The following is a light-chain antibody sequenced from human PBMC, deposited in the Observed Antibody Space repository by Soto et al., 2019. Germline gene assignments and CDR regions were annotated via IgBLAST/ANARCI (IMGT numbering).Light chain of an antibody. J-gene: IGKJ3*01. CDR1: QSVGSY. Sequence: IVLTQSPATLSLSPGEKATLSCRASQSVGSYLAWYQQKPGQAPRLLIYDASNRATGIPARFSGSGSGTDFTLTISSLEPEDFAVYYCQQRRTFGPGTKVHIK. V-gene: IGKV3-11*01. CDR2: DAS. CDR3: QQRRT.